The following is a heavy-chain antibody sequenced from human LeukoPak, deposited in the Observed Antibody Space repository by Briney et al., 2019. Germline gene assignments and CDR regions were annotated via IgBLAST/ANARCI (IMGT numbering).Heavy chain of an antibody. V-gene: IGHV3-74*01. J-gene: IGHJ4*02. CDR1: GFTFSDYW. CDR3: ARDQYYGSGSFGFYFDY. Sequence: GGSLRLSCAASGFTFSDYWMHWVRQAPGKGLVWVSRINSDGSSTNYADSVKGRFTISRDNAKNSLYLQMNSLRAEDTALYYCARDQYYGSGSFGFYFDYWGQGSLVTVSS. CDR2: INSDGSST. D-gene: IGHD3-10*01.